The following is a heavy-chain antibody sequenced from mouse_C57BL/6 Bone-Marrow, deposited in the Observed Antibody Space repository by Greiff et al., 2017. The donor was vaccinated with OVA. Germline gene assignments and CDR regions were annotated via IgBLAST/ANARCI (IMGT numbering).Heavy chain of an antibody. CDR3: TRSYSNYGDFDY. V-gene: IGHV1-15*01. CDR1: GYTFPDYE. D-gene: IGHD2-5*01. CDR2: IDPETGGT. J-gene: IGHJ2*01. Sequence: VQLQQSGAELVRPGASVTLSCKASGYTFPDYELHWVKQTPVHGLEWIGAIDPETGGTAYNQKFKGKAILTADKSSSTAYMELRSLTSEDSAVYYCTRSYSNYGDFDYWGQGTTLTVSS.